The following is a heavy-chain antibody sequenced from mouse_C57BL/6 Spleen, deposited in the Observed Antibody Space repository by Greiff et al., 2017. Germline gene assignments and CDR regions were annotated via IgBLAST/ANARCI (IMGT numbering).Heavy chain of an antibody. CDR1: GFTFSSYA. D-gene: IGHD4-1*01. CDR3: AREAKTGYFDY. V-gene: IGHV5-4*01. CDR2: ISDGGSYT. J-gene: IGHJ2*01. Sequence: EVQVVESGGGLVKPGGSLKLSCAASGFTFSSYAMSWVRQTPEKRLEWVATISDGGSYTYYPDNVKGRFTISRDNAKNNLYLQMSHLKSEDTAMYYCAREAKTGYFDYWGQGTTLTVSS.